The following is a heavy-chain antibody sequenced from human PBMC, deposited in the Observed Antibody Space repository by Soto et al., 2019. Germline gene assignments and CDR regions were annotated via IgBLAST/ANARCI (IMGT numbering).Heavy chain of an antibody. D-gene: IGHD1-7*01. CDR3: ASRDPGTSVDY. CDR1: CGSFTSNHW. Sequence: QVQLQESGPGLVKPSGTLSLTCAVSCGSFTSNHWWTWVRQPPGQGLEWIGEIYRTGSTNYNPSLKSRVTISLDKSENQFSLKVTSLTAADTAVYYCASRDPGTSVDYWGQGTLVTVSS. J-gene: IGHJ4*02. V-gene: IGHV4-4*02. CDR2: IYRTGST.